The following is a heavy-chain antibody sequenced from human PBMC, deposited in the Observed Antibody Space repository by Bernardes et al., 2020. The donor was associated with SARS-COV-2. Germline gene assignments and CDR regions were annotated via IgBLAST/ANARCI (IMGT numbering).Heavy chain of an antibody. V-gene: IGHV4-34*01. CDR1: GGSFSGYY. J-gene: IGHJ5*01. Sequence: SETLSLTCAVYGGSFSGYYWSWIRQPPGKGLEWIGAINHSGSTNYNPSLKSRVTISVDTSKNQFSLKLSSVTAADTAVYYCARRTKITMIVIAVVGWFDPWGQGTLVTVSS. CDR2: INHSGST. CDR3: ARRTKITMIVIAVVGWFDP. D-gene: IGHD3-22*01.